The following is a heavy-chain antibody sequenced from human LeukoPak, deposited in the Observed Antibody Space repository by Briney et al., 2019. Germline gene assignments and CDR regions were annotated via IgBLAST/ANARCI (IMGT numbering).Heavy chain of an antibody. Sequence: GGSLRLSCAASGFIFTGYFMSWVRQAPGKGLEWVASIKHDGSEKYYVDSVRGRFTISRDNTKNLLYLQMSSLRAEDTAVYYCAKDLGVSGAFDIWGQGTMVTVSS. J-gene: IGHJ3*02. CDR3: AKDLGVSGAFDI. CDR1: GFIFTGYF. CDR2: IKHDGSEK. V-gene: IGHV3-7*01. D-gene: IGHD3-10*01.